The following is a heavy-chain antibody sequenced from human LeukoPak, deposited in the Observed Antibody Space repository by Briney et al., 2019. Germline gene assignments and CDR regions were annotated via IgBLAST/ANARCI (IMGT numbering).Heavy chain of an antibody. J-gene: IGHJ6*02. CDR1: GGSISSYY. CDR2: TYYSGGT. D-gene: IGHD3-9*01. CDR3: ARVLRDWSKDYYYGMDV. Sequence: SETLSLTCTVSGGSISSYYWSWIRQPPGKGLEWIGYTYYSGGTNYNPSLKSRFTISVDTSKNQFSLKLSSVTAADTAVYYCARVLRDWSKDYYYGMDVWGQGTTVTVS. V-gene: IGHV4-59*01.